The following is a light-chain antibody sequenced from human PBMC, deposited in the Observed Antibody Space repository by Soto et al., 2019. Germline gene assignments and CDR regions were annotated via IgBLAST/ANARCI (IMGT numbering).Light chain of an antibody. CDR3: QQYFTTPYT. CDR2: WAS. Sequence: DIVMTQSPDSLAVSLGERATINCKSSQSVLYSPNNKNYLAWYQQKPGQPPELLISWASTRGSGVPDRFSGSGSGTDFTLTISSLQAEDVAVYYCQQYFTTPYTFGQGTKLEIK. J-gene: IGKJ2*01. CDR1: QSVLYSPNNKNY. V-gene: IGKV4-1*01.